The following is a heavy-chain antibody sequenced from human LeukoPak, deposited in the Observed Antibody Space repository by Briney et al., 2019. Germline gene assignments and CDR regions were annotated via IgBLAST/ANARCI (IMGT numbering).Heavy chain of an antibody. D-gene: IGHD3-3*01. V-gene: IGHV4-61*02. CDR2: IYTSGST. J-gene: IGHJ4*02. CDR1: GGSISSGSYY. Sequence: PSQTLSLTCTVSGGSISSGSYYWSWIRQPAGKGLGWIGRIYTSGSTNYNPSLKSRVTISVDTSKNQFSLKLSSVTAADTAVYYCARDNQVFGVARPMGGPFFGYWGQGTLVTVSS. CDR3: ARDNQVFGVARPMGGPFFGY.